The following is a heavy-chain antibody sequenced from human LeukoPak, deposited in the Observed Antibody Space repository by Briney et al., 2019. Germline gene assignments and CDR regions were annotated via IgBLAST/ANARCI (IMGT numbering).Heavy chain of an antibody. CDR1: GYTPTELS. Sequence: ASVKVSCKVSGYTPTELSMHCVRQAPGKGLEWMGGFDPEDGETIYAQKFQGRVTMTEDTSTDTAYMELSSLRSEDTAVYYCATDRHYYDSSGSTAPYAFDIWGQGTMVTVSS. CDR2: FDPEDGET. D-gene: IGHD3-22*01. J-gene: IGHJ3*02. CDR3: ATDRHYYDSSGSTAPYAFDI. V-gene: IGHV1-24*01.